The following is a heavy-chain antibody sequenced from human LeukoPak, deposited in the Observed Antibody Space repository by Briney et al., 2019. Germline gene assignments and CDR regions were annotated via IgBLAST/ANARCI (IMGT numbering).Heavy chain of an antibody. CDR2: ISGSGGST. D-gene: IGHD6-19*01. V-gene: IGHV3-23*01. CDR3: AKRIAVAGTPFDY. J-gene: IGHJ4*02. CDR1: GFTFRSYW. Sequence: PGGSLRLSCAASGFTFRSYWMSWVRQAPGKGLEWVSAISGSGGSTYYADSVKGRFTISRDNSKNTLYLQMNSLRAEDTAVYYCAKRIAVAGTPFDYWGQGTLVTVSS.